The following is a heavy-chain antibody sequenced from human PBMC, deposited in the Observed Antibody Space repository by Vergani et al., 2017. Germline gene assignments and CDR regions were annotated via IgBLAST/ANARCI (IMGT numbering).Heavy chain of an antibody. V-gene: IGHV1-69*13. J-gene: IGHJ4*02. CDR2: IIPIFGTA. CDR3: ARASYYYGSGSYYEGY. D-gene: IGHD3-10*01. Sequence: VQLVQSGTEVKKPGASVKIACKTSGYTFTNHHLHWVRQAPGQGLEWMGRIIPIFGTANYAQKFQGRVTITADESTSTAYMELSSLRSEDTAVYYCARASYYYGSGSYYEGYWGQGTLVTVSS. CDR1: GYTFTNHH.